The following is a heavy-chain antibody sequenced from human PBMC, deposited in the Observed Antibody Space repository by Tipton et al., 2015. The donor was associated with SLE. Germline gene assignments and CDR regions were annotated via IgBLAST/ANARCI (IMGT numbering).Heavy chain of an antibody. CDR2: IYYSGST. CDR1: GGSISSYY. CDR3: AAGEYYDFWSGSLPFDY. Sequence: TLSLTCTVSGGSISSYYWSWIRQPPGKGLEWIGYIYYSGSTNYNPSLKSRVTISVDTSKNQFSLKLSSVTAADTAVYYCAAGEYYDFWSGSLPFDYWGQGTLVTVPS. D-gene: IGHD3-3*01. J-gene: IGHJ4*02. V-gene: IGHV4-59*01.